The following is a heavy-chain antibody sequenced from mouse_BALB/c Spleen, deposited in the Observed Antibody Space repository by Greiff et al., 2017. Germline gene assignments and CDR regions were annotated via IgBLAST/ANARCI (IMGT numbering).Heavy chain of an antibody. J-gene: IGHJ2*01. CDR1: GYSITSDYA. D-gene: IGHD2-3*01. V-gene: IGHV3-2*02. CDR2: ISYSGST. Sequence: EVQLQESGPGLVKPSQSLSLTCTVTGYSITSDYAWNWIRQFPGNKLEWMGYISYSGSTSYNPSLKSRISITRDTSKNQFFLQLNSVTTEDTATYYCASSVYDGFYYWGQGTTLTVSS. CDR3: ASSVYDGFYY.